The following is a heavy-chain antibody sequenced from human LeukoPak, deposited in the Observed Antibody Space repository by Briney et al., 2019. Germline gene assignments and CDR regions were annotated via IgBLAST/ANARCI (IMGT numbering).Heavy chain of an antibody. J-gene: IGHJ6*02. D-gene: IGHD6-6*01. CDR2: IYYSGST. Sequence: PSETLSLTCTVSGGSISSYYWSWIRQPPGKGLEWIGYIYYSGSTNYNPSLKSRVTISVDTSKKQFSLKMSSVTAADPAVYYCERQVGYSSSSGGLYYYYGMDVWGQGTTVTVSS. V-gene: IGHV4-59*08. CDR3: ERQVGYSSSSGGLYYYYGMDV. CDR1: GGSISSYY.